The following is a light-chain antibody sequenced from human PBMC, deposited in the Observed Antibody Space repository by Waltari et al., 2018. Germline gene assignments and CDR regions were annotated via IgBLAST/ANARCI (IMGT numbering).Light chain of an antibody. CDR2: AAS. Sequence: AIRMTQSPASLSASTGDRVIISCRASQGVSTYLAWYQQKPGKAPSLLIYAASTLESGVPSKFSGSGSGTDFTLTISCLQSEDFATYYCQQYHTYPWTFGQGTKVEI. V-gene: IGKV1-8*01. CDR1: QGVSTY. CDR3: QQYHTYPWT. J-gene: IGKJ1*01.